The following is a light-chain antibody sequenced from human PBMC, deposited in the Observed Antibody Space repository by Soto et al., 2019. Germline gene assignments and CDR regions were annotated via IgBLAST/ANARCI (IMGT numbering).Light chain of an antibody. J-gene: IGKJ4*01. CDR1: QSVSSD. CDR3: QKYNTAPLT. Sequence: EIVLTQSPATLSLSPGERATLSCRASQSVSSDLAWYQQKPGQSPRLLIYDASNRATGIPARFSGSGSGTDFTLTISNLQTEDVATYYCQKYNTAPLTFGGGTKLDIK. CDR2: DAS. V-gene: IGKV3-11*01.